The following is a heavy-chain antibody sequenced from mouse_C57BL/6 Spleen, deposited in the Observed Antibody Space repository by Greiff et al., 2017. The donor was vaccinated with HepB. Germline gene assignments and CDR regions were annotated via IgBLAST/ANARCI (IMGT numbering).Heavy chain of an antibody. CDR1: GFTFSSYA. CDR3: ARAGYYYGTYYAMDY. J-gene: IGHJ4*01. D-gene: IGHD1-1*01. Sequence: EVQGVESGGGLVKPVGSLKLSCAASGFTFSSYAMSWVRQTPEKRLEWVATISDGGSYTYYPDNVKGRFTISRDNAKNNLYLQMSHLKSEDTAMYYCARAGYYYGTYYAMDYWGQGTSVTVSS. CDR2: ISDGGSYT. V-gene: IGHV5-4*01.